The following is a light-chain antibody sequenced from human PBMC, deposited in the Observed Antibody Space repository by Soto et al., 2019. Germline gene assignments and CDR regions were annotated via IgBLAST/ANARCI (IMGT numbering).Light chain of an antibody. J-gene: IGKJ1*01. CDR2: KAS. V-gene: IGKV1-5*03. Sequence: DIQMTQSPSTLSASVGDRVTITCRASQSISSWLAWYQQKPGKAPKLLIYKASSLESGVPSRFSGSGSGTEFTLTISSLQPDDFATYHCQQYPRAFGQGTKVEIK. CDR3: QQYPRA. CDR1: QSISSW.